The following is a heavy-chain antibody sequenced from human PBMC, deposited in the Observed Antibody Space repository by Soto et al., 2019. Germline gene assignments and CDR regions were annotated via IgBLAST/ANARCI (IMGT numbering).Heavy chain of an antibody. CDR3: ARDIVVVAATRELFFDY. V-gene: IGHV3-11*01. J-gene: IGHJ4*02. CDR2: ISSSGSTI. Sequence: GGSLRLSCAASGFTFSDYYMSWIRQAPGKGLEWVSYISSSGSTIYYADSVKGRFTISRDNAKNSLYLQMNSLRAEDTAVYYCARDIVVVAATRELFFDYWGQGTLVTVSS. CDR1: GFTFSDYY. D-gene: IGHD2-15*01.